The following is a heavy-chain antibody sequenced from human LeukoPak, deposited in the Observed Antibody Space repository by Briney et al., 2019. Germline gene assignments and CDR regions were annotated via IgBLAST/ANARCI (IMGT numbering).Heavy chain of an antibody. CDR2: ICCSGSTT. D-gene: IGHD6-19*01. Sequence: PGGSLRLSCAASGFTFSSYEMNWVRQAPGKGLEWVSYICCSGSTTYYADSVKGRFTISRDNAKNSLYLQMNSLRAEHTAVYYCASTARIAVAGLVCWGGGTLVSVSS. CDR3: ASTARIAVAGLVC. CDR1: GFTFSSYE. V-gene: IGHV3-48*03. J-gene: IGHJ4*02.